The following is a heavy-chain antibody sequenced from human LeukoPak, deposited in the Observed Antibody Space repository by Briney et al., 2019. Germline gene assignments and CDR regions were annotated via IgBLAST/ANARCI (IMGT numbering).Heavy chain of an antibody. Sequence: RGESLKTSCKGSGYSFTSYWISWVRQMPGKGLEWMGRIDPSDSYTNYSPSFQGHVTISADKSISTAYLQWSSPKASDTAMYYCARHGPITMVRGFDPWGQGTLVTVSS. V-gene: IGHV5-10-1*01. CDR1: GYSFTSYW. D-gene: IGHD3-10*01. CDR3: ARHGPITMVRGFDP. CDR2: IDPSDSYT. J-gene: IGHJ5*02.